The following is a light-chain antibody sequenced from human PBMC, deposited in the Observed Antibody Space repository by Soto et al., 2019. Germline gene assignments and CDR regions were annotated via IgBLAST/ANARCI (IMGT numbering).Light chain of an antibody. J-gene: IGKJ4*01. CDR1: QILTSY. Sequence: IVMTQSPATLSVSPGETATLSCRASQILTSYLAWYQQKPDQAPRLLIYGISTRATDIPARFSGSGSGTEFTLTISSLQSEDFAVYYCQQYNNWPLTFGGGTKVDIK. CDR2: GIS. V-gene: IGKV3-15*01. CDR3: QQYNNWPLT.